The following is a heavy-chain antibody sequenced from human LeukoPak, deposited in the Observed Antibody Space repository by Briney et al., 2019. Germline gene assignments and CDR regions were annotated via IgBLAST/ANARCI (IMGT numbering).Heavy chain of an antibody. Sequence: PGGSLRLSCAASGFTFDDYAMHWVRHAPGKGLEWVSLISWDGGSTYYADSVKGRFTISRDNSKNSLYLQMNSLRAEDTALYYCSKGDGSDYDFSYWGQGTLVTVSS. J-gene: IGHJ4*02. CDR2: ISWDGGST. CDR1: GFTFDDYA. D-gene: IGHD5-12*01. CDR3: SKGDGSDYDFSY. V-gene: IGHV3-43D*03.